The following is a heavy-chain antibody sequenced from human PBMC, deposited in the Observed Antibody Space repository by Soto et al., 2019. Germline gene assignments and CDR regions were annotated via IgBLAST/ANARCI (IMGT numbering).Heavy chain of an antibody. J-gene: IGHJ3*02. CDR1: GFTFSSYS. V-gene: IGHV3-48*01. D-gene: IGHD4-17*01. CDR3: ARDLSAGYGDYADAFDI. CDR2: ISSSSSTI. Sequence: EVQLVESGGGLVQPGGSLRLSCAASGFTFSSYSMNWVRQAPGKGLEWVSYISSSSSTIYHADSVKGRFTISRDNAKNSLYLQMNGLRAEDTAVYYCARDLSAGYGDYADAFDIWGQGTMVTVSS.